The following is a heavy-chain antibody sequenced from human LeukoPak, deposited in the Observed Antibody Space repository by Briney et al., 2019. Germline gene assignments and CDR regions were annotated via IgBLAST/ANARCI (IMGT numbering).Heavy chain of an antibody. CDR2: FDPEDGET. Sequence: ASVKVSCKVSGYTLTELSMHRVRQAPGKGLEWMGGFDPEDGETIYAQKFQGRVTMTEDTSTDTAYMELSSLRSEDTAVYYCARGMDVEMAKINVLELDYWGQGTLVTVSS. J-gene: IGHJ4*02. CDR3: ARGMDVEMAKINVLELDY. V-gene: IGHV1-24*01. D-gene: IGHD5-24*01. CDR1: GYTLTELS.